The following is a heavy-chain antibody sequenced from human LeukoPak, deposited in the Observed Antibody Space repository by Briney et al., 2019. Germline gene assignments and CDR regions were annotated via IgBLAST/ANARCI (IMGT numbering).Heavy chain of an antibody. D-gene: IGHD6-19*01. Sequence: PGGSLRLSCAASGFTFRNYGMHWVRQAPGKGLEWVSVICYDGSNKYYTDSVRGRFTISRDNSQNTLYLQMNSLTAEDTAVYYCARDRGAVAGRGKGYWGQGTLVTVSS. V-gene: IGHV3-33*01. CDR1: GFTFRNYG. CDR3: ARDRGAVAGRGKGY. CDR2: ICYDGSNK. J-gene: IGHJ4*02.